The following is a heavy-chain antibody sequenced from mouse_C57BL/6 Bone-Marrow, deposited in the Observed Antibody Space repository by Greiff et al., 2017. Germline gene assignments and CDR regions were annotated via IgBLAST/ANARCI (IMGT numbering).Heavy chain of an antibody. V-gene: IGHV14-4*01. Sequence: EVQLQQSGAELVRPGASVKLSCTASGFNIKDDYMHWVKQRPEQGLEWIGWIDPENGDTEYASKFQGKATITADTSSNTAYLQLSSLTSEDTAVYYCTRFITTVVALYYYAMDYWGQGTSVTVSS. CDR3: TRFITTVVALYYYAMDY. CDR1: GFNIKDDY. D-gene: IGHD1-1*01. CDR2: IDPENGDT. J-gene: IGHJ4*01.